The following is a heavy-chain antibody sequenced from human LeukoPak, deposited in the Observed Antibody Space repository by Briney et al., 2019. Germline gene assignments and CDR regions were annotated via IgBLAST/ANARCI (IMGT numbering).Heavy chain of an antibody. CDR3: AREQQLGGYYYYGMDV. J-gene: IGHJ6*02. CDR2: INPNSGGT. V-gene: IGHV1-2*02. D-gene: IGHD6-13*01. CDR1: GYTFTGYY. Sequence: ASVKVPCKASGYTFTGYYMHWVRQAPGQGLEWMGWINPNSGGTNYAQKFQGRVTMTRDTSISTAYMELSRLRSDDTAVYYCAREQQLGGYYYYGMDVWGQGTTVTVSS.